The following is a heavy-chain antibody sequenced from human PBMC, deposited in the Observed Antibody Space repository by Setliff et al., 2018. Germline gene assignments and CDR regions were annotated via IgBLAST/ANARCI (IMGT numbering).Heavy chain of an antibody. CDR2: IYYSGST. D-gene: IGHD6-19*01. CDR3: ARGGYSSGWYGFNNYFDY. CDR1: GGSISSGDYY. J-gene: IGHJ4*02. V-gene: IGHV4-30-4*08. Sequence: PSETLSLTCTVSGGSISSGDYYWSWIRQPPGKGLEWIGYIYYSGSTYYNPSFTSRVTISVYTSKNQFSLKLSSVTAADTAVYYCARGGYSSGWYGFNNYFDYWGQGTLVTVSS.